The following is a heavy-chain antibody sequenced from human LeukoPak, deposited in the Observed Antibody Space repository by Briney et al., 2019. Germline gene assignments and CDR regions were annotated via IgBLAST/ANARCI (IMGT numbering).Heavy chain of an antibody. J-gene: IGHJ4*02. CDR1: GFTFSSYS. CDR3: ARDQGIFDY. Sequence: HPGGSLRLSCAASGFTFSSYSMNWVRQAPGKGLEWVSYISSSSKTIYYADSVKGRFTISRDNAKNSLYLQMNSLGDEDSAVYYCARDQGIFDYWGQGTVVTVSS. CDR2: ISSSSKTI. V-gene: IGHV3-48*02.